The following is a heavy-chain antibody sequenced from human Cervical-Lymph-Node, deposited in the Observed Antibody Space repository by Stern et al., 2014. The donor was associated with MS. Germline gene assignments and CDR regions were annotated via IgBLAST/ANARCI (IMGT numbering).Heavy chain of an antibody. J-gene: IGHJ4*02. Sequence: VKLVESGAEVKKPGASVKVSCKASGYTFTSHYMHWVRQAPGQGLEWVGIINPSGDSASYAQKFQGRLTMTRDTSTSTVYMELSSLRSEDTAVYYCASGTGSKRPTGNYWGQGTLVTVSS. CDR1: GYTFTSHY. V-gene: IGHV1-46*01. CDR2: INPSGDSA. D-gene: IGHD3/OR15-3a*01. CDR3: ASGTGSKRPTGNY.